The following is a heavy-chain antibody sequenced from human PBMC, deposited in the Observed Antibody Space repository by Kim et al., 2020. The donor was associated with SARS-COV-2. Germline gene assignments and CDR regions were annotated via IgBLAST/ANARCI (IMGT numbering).Heavy chain of an antibody. CDR2: ISGSGGST. D-gene: IGHD6-13*01. CDR1: GFTFSSYA. J-gene: IGHJ6*01. Sequence: GSLRLSCAASGFTFSSYAMSWVRQAPGKGLEWVSAISGSGGSTYYADSVKGRFTISRDNSKNTLYLQMNSLRAEDTAVYYCAKGQQQSYYYYYYGMDVWGQGTTVTVSS. CDR3: AKGQQQSYYYYYYGMDV. V-gene: IGHV3-23*01.